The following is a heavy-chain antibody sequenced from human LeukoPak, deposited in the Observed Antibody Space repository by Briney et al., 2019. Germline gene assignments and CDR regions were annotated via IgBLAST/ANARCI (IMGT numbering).Heavy chain of an antibody. CDR1: GFTFSSYW. D-gene: IGHD2-2*01. V-gene: IGHV3-7*03. Sequence: SGGSLRLSCAASGFTFSSYWMSWVRQAPGKGLEWVANIKQDGSEKYYVDSVKGRFTISRDNAKNSLYLQMNSLRAEDTAVYYCARDSGVVPAAMLFDYWGQGTLVIVSS. J-gene: IGHJ4*02. CDR2: IKQDGSEK. CDR3: ARDSGVVPAAMLFDY.